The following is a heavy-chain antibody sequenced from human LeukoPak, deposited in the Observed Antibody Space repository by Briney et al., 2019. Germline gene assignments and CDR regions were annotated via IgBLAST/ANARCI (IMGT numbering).Heavy chain of an antibody. Sequence: GGSLKLSCAASGFTFSGSAIHWVRQASGKGLEWVARIRSKRDTYATAYAASVKGRFTISRDDSKNTLYLQMNSLKTEDTAVYYCTVDYYDSSGYRSYYWGQGTLVTVSS. CDR3: TVDYYDSSGYRSYY. D-gene: IGHD3-22*01. CDR2: IRSKRDTYAT. CDR1: GFTFSGSA. V-gene: IGHV3-73*01. J-gene: IGHJ4*02.